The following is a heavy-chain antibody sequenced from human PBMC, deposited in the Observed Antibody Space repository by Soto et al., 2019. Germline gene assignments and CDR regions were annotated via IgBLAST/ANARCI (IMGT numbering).Heavy chain of an antibody. Sequence: EVQLVESGGGLVKPGGSLRLSCAASGFTSSTAWMSWVRQAPGKGRGWVGRIKTKNDVGTTDYVAPVKGSFTISRDYSKNTLYLQMNSMKTEDTAVYYCTTGYYEGYGMDVWGQGTTVTVSS. CDR2: IKTKNDVGTT. V-gene: IGHV3-15*01. J-gene: IGHJ6*02. CDR1: GFTSSTAW. CDR3: TTGYYEGYGMDV. D-gene: IGHD3-22*01.